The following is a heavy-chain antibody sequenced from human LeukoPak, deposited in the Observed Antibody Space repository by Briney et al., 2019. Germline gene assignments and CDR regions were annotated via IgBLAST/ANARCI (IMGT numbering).Heavy chain of an antibody. V-gene: IGHV4-59*08. D-gene: IGHD3-16*01. CDR2: IFYSVST. Sequence: PSGTLSLSCTVSVGSISSYYWSWIRQPPGQGRGWVGYIFYSVSTNYNPSLKSRISMSVDTSKNQFSLKLTSVTAADTAVYYCARHGRAGGEYWGQGNLVTVSS. CDR1: VGSISSYY. J-gene: IGHJ4*02. CDR3: ARHGRAGGEY.